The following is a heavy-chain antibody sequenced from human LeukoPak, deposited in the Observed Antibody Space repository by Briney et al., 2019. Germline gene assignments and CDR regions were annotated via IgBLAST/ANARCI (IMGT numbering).Heavy chain of an antibody. D-gene: IGHD3-16*02. CDR3: ARDQVGYDYVWGSYRYTGDFDY. Sequence: PGGSLRLSCAASGFTFSSYSMNWVRQAPGKGLEWVSSISSSSSYIYYADSVKGRFTISRDNAKNSLYLQMNSLRAEDTAVYYCARDQVGYDYVWGSYRYTGDFDYWGQGTLVTVSS. CDR1: GFTFSSYS. CDR2: ISSSSSYI. J-gene: IGHJ4*02. V-gene: IGHV3-21*01.